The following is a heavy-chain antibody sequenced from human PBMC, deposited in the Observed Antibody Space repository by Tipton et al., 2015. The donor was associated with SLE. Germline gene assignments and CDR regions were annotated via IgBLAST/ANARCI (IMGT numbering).Heavy chain of an antibody. D-gene: IGHD6-25*01. Sequence: AGLVKPSETLSLTCAVYGGSFSGYYWSWIRQPPGKGLEWIGEINHSGSTNYSPSLKSRVSISEDTSKNQFSLKLSSVTAADTAVYYCARQTAEIAAGGYFDLWGRGTLVTVSS. CDR2: INHSGST. V-gene: IGHV4-34*01. CDR1: GGSFSGYY. CDR3: ARQTAEIAAGGYFDL. J-gene: IGHJ2*01.